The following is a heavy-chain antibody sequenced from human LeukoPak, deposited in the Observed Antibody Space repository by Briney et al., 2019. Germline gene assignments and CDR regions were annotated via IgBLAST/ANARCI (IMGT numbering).Heavy chain of an antibody. D-gene: IGHD5-18*01. Sequence: GGSLRLSCTASGFTFGDYAMSWVRQAPGKGLEWVSSISSSSSYIYYADSVKGRFTISRDNAKNSLYLQMNSLRAEDTAVYYCAREGTAMGYYYYMDVWGKGTTVTVSS. CDR2: ISSSSSYI. CDR1: GFTFGDYA. V-gene: IGHV3-21*01. J-gene: IGHJ6*03. CDR3: AREGTAMGYYYYMDV.